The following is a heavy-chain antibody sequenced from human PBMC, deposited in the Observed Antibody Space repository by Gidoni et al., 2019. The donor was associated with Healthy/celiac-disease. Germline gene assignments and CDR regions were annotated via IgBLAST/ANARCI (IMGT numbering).Heavy chain of an antibody. CDR3: AAVFSRGYGMDV. Sequence: QMPLVQSGPEVKKPGTSVKVSCKASGFTFTSSAVQWVRQARGQRLEWIGWIVVGSGNTNYAQKFQERVTITRDMSTSTAYMELSSLRSEDTAVYYCAAVFSRGYGMDVWGQGTTVTVSS. CDR2: IVVGSGNT. D-gene: IGHD3-3*02. CDR1: GFTFTSSA. V-gene: IGHV1-58*01. J-gene: IGHJ6*02.